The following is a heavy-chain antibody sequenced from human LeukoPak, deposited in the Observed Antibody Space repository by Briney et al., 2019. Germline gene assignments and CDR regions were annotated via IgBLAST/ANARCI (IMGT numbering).Heavy chain of an antibody. J-gene: IGHJ4*02. CDR3: AKDQFGSWYSGAGPFDY. Sequence: VASVKVSCKASGYTFTSYGISWVRQAPGQGLEWMGRIIPILGIANYAQKFQGRVTITADKSTSTAYMELNSLRAEDTAVYYCAKDQFGSWYSGAGPFDYWGQGTLVTVSS. D-gene: IGHD6-13*01. V-gene: IGHV1-69*04. CDR1: GYTFTSYG. CDR2: IIPILGIA.